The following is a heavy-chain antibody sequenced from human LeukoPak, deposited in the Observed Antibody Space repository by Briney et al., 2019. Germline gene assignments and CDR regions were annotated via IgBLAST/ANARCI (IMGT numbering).Heavy chain of an antibody. CDR3: ARENLAAAADY. D-gene: IGHD6-25*01. V-gene: IGHV3-74*01. J-gene: IGHJ4*02. Sequence: GGSLRLSFAASEFTFSAYWMHWVRPAPGKGLVWVSRIRGDGSMTNYADSVKGRFTISRDNAKNTLYLQMNSLRLEDTAVYYCARENLAAAADYWGQGTVVTVSS. CDR2: IRGDGSMT. CDR1: EFTFSAYW.